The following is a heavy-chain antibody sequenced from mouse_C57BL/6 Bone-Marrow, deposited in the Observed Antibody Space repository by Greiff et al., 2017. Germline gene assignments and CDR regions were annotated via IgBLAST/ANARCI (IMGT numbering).Heavy chain of an antibody. D-gene: IGHD2-13*01. V-gene: IGHV1-81*01. Sequence: VQLQQSVAELARPGASVKLSCKASGYTFTSTGISWVKQRTGQGLEWIGEIYPISGNTYYNEKFKGKATLTADKSSRPAYMALRSLTSEDSAVYFCYGDAFYYAMDYWGQGTSVTVSS. CDR2: IYPISGNT. CDR1: GYTFTSTG. J-gene: IGHJ4*01. CDR3: YGDAFYYAMDY.